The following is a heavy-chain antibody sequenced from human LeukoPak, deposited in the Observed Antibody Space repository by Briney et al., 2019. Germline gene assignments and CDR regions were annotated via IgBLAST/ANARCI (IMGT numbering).Heavy chain of an antibody. CDR2: ISWNSGSI. J-gene: IGHJ2*01. CDR3: AKSQDSSGSLNVNWYFDL. Sequence: GGSLRLSCAASGFTFDDHAMHWVRQAPGKGLEWVSGISWNSGSIGYADSVKGRFTISRDNAKNSLYLQMNSLRAEDTALYYCAKSQDSSGSLNVNWYFDLWGRGTLVTVSS. D-gene: IGHD3-22*01. CDR1: GFTFDDHA. V-gene: IGHV3-9*01.